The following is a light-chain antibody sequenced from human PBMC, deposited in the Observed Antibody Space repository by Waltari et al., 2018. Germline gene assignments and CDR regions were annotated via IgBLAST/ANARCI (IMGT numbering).Light chain of an antibody. J-gene: IGLJ2*01. CDR3: SSYRSSSTPVV. CDR1: SSDVGGYNY. V-gene: IGLV2-14*01. CDR2: EVS. Sequence: QSALTQPASVSGSPGQSITISCTGTSSDVGGYNYVSWYQQHPGKAPKPMIYEVSNRPSGVSNRFSGSKSGKTASLTISGLQAEDEADYYCSSYRSSSTPVVFGGGTKLTVL.